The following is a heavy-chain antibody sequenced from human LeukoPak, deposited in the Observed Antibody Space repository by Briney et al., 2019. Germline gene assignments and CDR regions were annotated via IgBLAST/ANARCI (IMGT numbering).Heavy chain of an antibody. D-gene: IGHD1-26*01. Sequence: ASVKVSCEASGYTFTAYYMHWVRQAPGQGLEWMGWINPNSGGTNYIQKLQGRVTMTRDTSISTAYMELSRLRSDDTAVYYCARQGSLVVGATIDYWGQGTLVTVSS. CDR2: INPNSGGT. CDR3: ARQGSLVVGATIDY. V-gene: IGHV1-2*02. J-gene: IGHJ4*02. CDR1: GYTFTAYY.